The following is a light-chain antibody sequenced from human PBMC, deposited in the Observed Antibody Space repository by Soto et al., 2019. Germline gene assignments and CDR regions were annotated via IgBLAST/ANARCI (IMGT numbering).Light chain of an antibody. CDR3: HHYNSWPRGT. J-gene: IGKJ3*01. CDR2: GAS. Sequence: EIMMTQSPGTLSVSPGEGATLSCTASQSVNLNLAWYQQKPGQPPRLLLYGASTRATGIPVRFRGSGSAAEFTLTISSLQSEDSAVYNCHHYNSWPRGTFCHGTKVEIK. V-gene: IGKV3-15*01. CDR1: QSVNLN.